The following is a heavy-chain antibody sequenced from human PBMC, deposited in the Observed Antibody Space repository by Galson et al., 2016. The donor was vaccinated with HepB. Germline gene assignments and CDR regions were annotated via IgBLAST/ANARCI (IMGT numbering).Heavy chain of an antibody. Sequence: SVKVSCKASGYAYINYGITWVRQAPGQGLEWMGWISGYNGNTNYAQKLQGRVTMTTDTSTSTAYMELRSLRSDDTAVYYCERDRAPGRYCTSTNCYVYYGMDVWGQGTTVTVSS. D-gene: IGHD2-2*01. CDR1: GYAYINYG. CDR2: ISGYNGNT. CDR3: ERDRAPGRYCTSTNCYVYYGMDV. V-gene: IGHV1-18*01. J-gene: IGHJ6*02.